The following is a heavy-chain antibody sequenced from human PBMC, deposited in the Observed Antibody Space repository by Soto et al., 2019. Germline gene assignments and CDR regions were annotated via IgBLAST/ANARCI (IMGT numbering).Heavy chain of an antibody. V-gene: IGHV3-23*01. Sequence: GGSLRLSCATSGFNFNTNGMTWVRQAPGKGLEWVSIISEDSGTTYYAESAKGRFTVSRDNSKNTLYLQMNSLRAEDTAVYYCAKDQLEPNYYYYGMDVWGQGTTVTVSS. J-gene: IGHJ6*02. D-gene: IGHD1-1*01. CDR1: GFNFNTNG. CDR3: AKDQLEPNYYYYGMDV. CDR2: ISEDSGTT.